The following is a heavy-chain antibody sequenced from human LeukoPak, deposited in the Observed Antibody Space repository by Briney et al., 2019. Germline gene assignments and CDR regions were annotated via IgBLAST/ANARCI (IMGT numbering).Heavy chain of an antibody. Sequence: SQTLSLTCTVSGGPIGSGSYYWSWIRQPAGKGLEWIGRIYTSGSTNYNPSLKSRVTISVDTSKNQFSLKLSSVTAADTAVYYCAREPDSSGWGFDYWGQGTLVTVSS. D-gene: IGHD6-19*01. CDR3: AREPDSSGWGFDY. CDR2: IYTSGST. CDR1: GGPIGSGSYY. V-gene: IGHV4-61*02. J-gene: IGHJ4*02.